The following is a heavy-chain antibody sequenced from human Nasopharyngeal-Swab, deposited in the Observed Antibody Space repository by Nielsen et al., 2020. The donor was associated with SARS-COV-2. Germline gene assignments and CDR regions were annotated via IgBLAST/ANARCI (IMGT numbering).Heavy chain of an antibody. CDR2: ISYDGSNK. Sequence: WIRQPPGKGLEWVAVISYDGSNKYYADPVKGRFTISRDNSKNTLYLQMNSLRAEDTAVYYCAKDRGSSGYYYGMDVWGQGTTVTVSS. J-gene: IGHJ6*02. V-gene: IGHV3-30*18. D-gene: IGHD6-13*01. CDR3: AKDRGSSGYYYGMDV.